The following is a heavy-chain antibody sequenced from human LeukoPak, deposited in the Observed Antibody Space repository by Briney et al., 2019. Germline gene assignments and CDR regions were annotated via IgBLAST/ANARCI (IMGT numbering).Heavy chain of an antibody. CDR2: ISAYNGNT. V-gene: IGHV1-18*01. D-gene: IGHD5-12*01. CDR1: GYTFTSYG. J-gene: IGHJ4*02. Sequence: ASVKVSCKTSGYTFTSYGISWVRQAPGQGLEWMGWISAYNGNTKYAQMLQGRVPMTTDTSKSTAYMELRSLRSEDTAVYYCAREARGYSGYDPLYYFDYWGQGTLVTVSS. CDR3: AREARGYSGYDPLYYFDY.